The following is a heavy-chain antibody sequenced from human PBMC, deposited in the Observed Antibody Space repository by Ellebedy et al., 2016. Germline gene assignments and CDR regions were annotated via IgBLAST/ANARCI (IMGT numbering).Heavy chain of an antibody. CDR1: GFTFSNAW. V-gene: IGHV3-15*01. CDR3: TTGYDSSGYWPY. J-gene: IGHJ4*02. Sequence: GGSLRLXXAASGFTFSNAWMSWVRQAPGKGLEWVGRIKSKTDGGTTDYAAPVKGRFTISRDDSKNTLYLQMNSLKTEDTAVYYCTTGYDSSGYWPYWGQGTLVTVSS. CDR2: IKSKTDGGTT. D-gene: IGHD3-22*01.